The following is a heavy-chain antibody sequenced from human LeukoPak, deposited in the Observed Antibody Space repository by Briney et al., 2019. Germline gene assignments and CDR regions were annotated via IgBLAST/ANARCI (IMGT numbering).Heavy chain of an antibody. Sequence: GGSLRLSCAASGFTVSSNYMSWVRQAPGKGREWVSVIYSGGSTYYADSVKGRSTISRDNSKNTLYLQMNSLRAEDTAVYYCARDNPIAYGDQEYYYYGMDVWGKGTTVTVSS. D-gene: IGHD4-17*01. V-gene: IGHV3-53*01. J-gene: IGHJ6*04. CDR2: IYSGGST. CDR1: GFTVSSNY. CDR3: ARDNPIAYGDQEYYYYGMDV.